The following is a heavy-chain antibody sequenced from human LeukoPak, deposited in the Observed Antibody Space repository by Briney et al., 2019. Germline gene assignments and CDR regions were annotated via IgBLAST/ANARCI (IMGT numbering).Heavy chain of an antibody. Sequence: GGSLRLSCAASGFTFSSYWMHWVRQVPGKGLVWVSRINTDGSSTSYADSVKGRFTISRDNAKNTLYLQMNSLRAEDTAVYYCARDSVHGYYDSSGYSALVDYWGQGTLVTVPS. CDR2: INTDGSST. J-gene: IGHJ4*02. V-gene: IGHV3-74*01. D-gene: IGHD3-22*01. CDR1: GFTFSSYW. CDR3: ARDSVHGYYDSSGYSALVDY.